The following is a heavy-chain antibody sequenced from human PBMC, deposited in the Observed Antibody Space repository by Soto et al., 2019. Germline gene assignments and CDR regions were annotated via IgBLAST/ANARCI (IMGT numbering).Heavy chain of an antibody. J-gene: IGHJ5*02. CDR1: GYTFTSYG. CDR3: ARVYYDFWRGYYTGWFDP. CDR2: ISAYNGNT. V-gene: IGHV1-18*01. Sequence: ASVKVSCKASGYTFTSYGISWVRQAPGQGLEWMGWISAYNGNTNYAQKLQGRVTMTTDTSTSTAYMELRSLRSDDTAVYYCARVYYDFWRGYYTGWFDPWGQGTLVTVSS. D-gene: IGHD3-3*01.